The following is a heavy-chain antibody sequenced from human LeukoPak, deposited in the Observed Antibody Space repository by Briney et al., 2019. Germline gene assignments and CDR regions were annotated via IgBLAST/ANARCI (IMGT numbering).Heavy chain of an antibody. V-gene: IGHV1-2*02. CDR1: GFPFTDFY. Sequence: GASVKVSCKASGFPFTDFYIHWVRQAPGQGLECMGEINLRTGGTKYVQNLQGRVTMTRDTSITTAYVELSRLTPDDTAMYYCARDSASESHAYTFDYWGQGALVTVSS. CDR3: ARDSASESHAYTFDY. D-gene: IGHD5-24*01. CDR2: INLRTGGT. J-gene: IGHJ4*02.